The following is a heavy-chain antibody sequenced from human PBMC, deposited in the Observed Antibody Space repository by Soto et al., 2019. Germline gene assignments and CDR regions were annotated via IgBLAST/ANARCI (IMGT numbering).Heavy chain of an antibody. V-gene: IGHV3-11*06. CDR2: ISSTGSYA. CDR3: ARDSSITPRPLDY. J-gene: IGHJ4*02. Sequence: GGSLRLSCAASGFTFSDYYMSWIRQAPGKGLEWVSYISSTGSYAKYADSVKGRFTISRDNAKNALYLQMYSLRAEDTAVYYCARDSSITPRPLDYWGQGTPVTVSS. D-gene: IGHD6-6*01. CDR1: GFTFSDYY.